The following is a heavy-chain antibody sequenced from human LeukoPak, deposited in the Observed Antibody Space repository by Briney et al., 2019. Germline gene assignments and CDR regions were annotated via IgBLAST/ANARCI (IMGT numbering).Heavy chain of an antibody. V-gene: IGHV3-30-3*01. CDR3: ARGSPSAGWFDYFDY. J-gene: IGHJ4*02. CDR1: GXTFSSYA. CDR2: ISYDGSNT. Sequence: GRSLRLSCAASGXTFSSYAMHWVRQAPGKGLEWVGLISYDGSNTYYADSVKGRFTISRDNSKNTLYLQMNSLRPEDTAVYYCARGSPSAGWFDYFDYWGQGSLVTVSS. D-gene: IGHD3-10*01.